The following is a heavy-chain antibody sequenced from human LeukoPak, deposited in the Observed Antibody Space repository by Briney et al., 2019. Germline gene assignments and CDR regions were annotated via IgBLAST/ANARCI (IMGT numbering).Heavy chain of an antibody. D-gene: IGHD4-23*01. CDR3: AGDYGGNSGEDAFDI. CDR1: GFTFSSYG. V-gene: IGHV3-33*08. J-gene: IGHJ3*02. CDR2: IWYDGSNK. Sequence: PGRSLRLSCAASGFTFSSYGMHWVRQAPGKGLEWVAVIWYDGSNKYYADSVKGRFTISRDNSKNTLYLQMNSLRAEDTAVYYCAGDYGGNSGEDAFDIWGQGTMVTVSS.